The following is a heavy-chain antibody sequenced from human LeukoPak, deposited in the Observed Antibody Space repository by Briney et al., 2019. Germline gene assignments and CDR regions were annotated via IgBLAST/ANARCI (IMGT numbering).Heavy chain of an antibody. CDR2: ISSSSSYI. Sequence: GGSLRLSCAASGFTFSSYSMNWVRQAPGKGLEWVSSISSSSSYIYYADSVKGRFTISRDNAKNSLYLQMNGLRAEDTAVYYCAREWRSRSSEYYFDYWGQGTLVTVSS. CDR3: AREWRSRSSEYYFDY. D-gene: IGHD3-10*01. V-gene: IGHV3-21*01. CDR1: GFTFSSYS. J-gene: IGHJ4*02.